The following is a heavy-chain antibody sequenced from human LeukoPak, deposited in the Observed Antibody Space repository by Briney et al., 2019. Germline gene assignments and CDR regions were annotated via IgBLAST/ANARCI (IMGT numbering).Heavy chain of an antibody. V-gene: IGHV3-74*01. D-gene: IGHD5-18*01. J-gene: IGHJ4*02. CDR2: INSDGSST. CDR1: GFTFSSYW. Sequence: TGGSLRLSCAASGFTFSSYWMHWVRQAPGKGLVWVSRINSDGSSTSYADSVKGRFTISRDNAKNTLYLQMNSLRAEDTAVYYCARDRYSYGYPRSGYFDYWGQGTLVTVPS. CDR3: ARDRYSYGYPRSGYFDY.